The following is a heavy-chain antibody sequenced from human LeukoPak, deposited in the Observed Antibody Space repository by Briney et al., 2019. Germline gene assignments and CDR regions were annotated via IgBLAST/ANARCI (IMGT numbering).Heavy chain of an antibody. D-gene: IGHD3-22*01. J-gene: IGHJ3*02. CDR2: IYTSGST. Sequence: SETLSLTCTVSGGSISSYYWSWIRQPPGKGLEWIGYIYTSGSTNYNPSLKSRVTISVDTSKNQFSLKLSSVTAADTAVYYCARRQGRITMIGDAFDIWGQGTMVTVSS. CDR1: GGSISSYY. V-gene: IGHV4-4*09. CDR3: ARRQGRITMIGDAFDI.